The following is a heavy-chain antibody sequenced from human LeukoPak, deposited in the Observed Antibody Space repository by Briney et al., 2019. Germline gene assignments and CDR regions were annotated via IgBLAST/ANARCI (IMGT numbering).Heavy chain of an antibody. CDR1: GVSINSHY. D-gene: IGHD2-2*01. Sequence: SETLSLTCTVSGVSINSHYLNWIRQPPGKGLEWIGYIYGSGRTNYNPSLKSRVTMSVDTSKSQFSLNLKSLTAADTAVYYCARHLGYCSSTSCYSLSWFDPWGQGTLVTVSS. CDR3: ARHLGYCSSTSCYSLSWFDP. CDR2: IYGSGRT. V-gene: IGHV4-59*08. J-gene: IGHJ5*02.